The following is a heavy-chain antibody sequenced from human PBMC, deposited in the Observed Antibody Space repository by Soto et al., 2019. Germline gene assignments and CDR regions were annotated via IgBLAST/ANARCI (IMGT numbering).Heavy chain of an antibody. CDR1: GFTFSNYA. Sequence: EVQLLDSGGGLVQPGGSLRLSCEASGFTFSNYAMNWVRQAPGKGLEWVLGISGGGDNTDYADSVKGRFTISRDNSKNTVFLQMNSLRAEDTAVYYCAKERLARGFDYWGQGTLVTVSS. D-gene: IGHD3-16*01. J-gene: IGHJ4*02. CDR3: AKERLARGFDY. CDR2: ISGGGDNT. V-gene: IGHV3-23*01.